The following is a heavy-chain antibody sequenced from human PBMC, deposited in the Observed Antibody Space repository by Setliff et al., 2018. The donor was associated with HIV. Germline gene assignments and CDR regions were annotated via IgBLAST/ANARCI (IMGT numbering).Heavy chain of an antibody. Sequence: ETLSLTCAVYGGSFSGYYWNWIRQPPGKGLEWVSSISYGSTYIYQSESVRGRFTISRDDAKKSLYLQMNSLRAEDTAVYYCARDEPTGGIDYWGQGTLVTVSS. CDR2: ISYGSTYI. V-gene: IGHV3-21*01. CDR1: GGSFSGYY. D-gene: IGHD3-16*01. CDR3: ARDEPTGGIDY. J-gene: IGHJ4*02.